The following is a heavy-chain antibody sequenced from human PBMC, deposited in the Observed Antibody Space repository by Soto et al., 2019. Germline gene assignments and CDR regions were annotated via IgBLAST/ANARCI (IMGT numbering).Heavy chain of an antibody. CDR2: INPSSSAT. V-gene: IGHV1-46*01. CDR3: ARGYCSSGNCYRLSYYDMDV. CDR1: GYTITSYY. D-gene: IGHD2-15*01. J-gene: IGHJ6*02. Sequence: ASVKVSCKASGYTITSYYMHWVRQAPGQGLEWMGIINPSSSATRYSQKFQGRVTMTRDVSTGTVYMEMSGLRSEDTAVYYCARGYCSSGNCYRLSYYDMDVWGQGTTVTVS.